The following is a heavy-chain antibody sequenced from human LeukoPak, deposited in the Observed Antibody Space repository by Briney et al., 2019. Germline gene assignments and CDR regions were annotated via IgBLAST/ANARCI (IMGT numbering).Heavy chain of an antibody. CDR3: AKGELSDFDY. CDR2: ISGSGGST. J-gene: IGHJ4*02. Sequence: GGSLRLSCAASGLTFNTYVMNWVRQAPGKGLEWVSAISGSGGSTYYADSVKGRSTISRDKSKNTLYLQMNSLRAEDTAVYYCAKGELSDFDYWGQGTLVSVSS. CDR1: GLTFNTYV. V-gene: IGHV3-23*01. D-gene: IGHD1-26*01.